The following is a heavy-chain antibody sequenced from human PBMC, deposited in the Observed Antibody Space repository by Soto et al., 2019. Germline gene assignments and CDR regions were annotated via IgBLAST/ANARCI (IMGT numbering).Heavy chain of an antibody. D-gene: IGHD3-10*01. CDR1: GGSISSYY. CDR3: ARRSWVFGDGYGMDV. V-gene: IGHV4-59*01. J-gene: IGHJ6*02. CDR2: IYYSGST. Sequence: QVQLQESGPGLVKPSETLSLTCTVSGGSISSYYWSWIRQPPGKGLEWIGYIYYSGSTNYNPSLKSRVTISVDTSKNQCSLKLSSVTAADTAVYYCARRSWVFGDGYGMDVWGQGTTVTVSS.